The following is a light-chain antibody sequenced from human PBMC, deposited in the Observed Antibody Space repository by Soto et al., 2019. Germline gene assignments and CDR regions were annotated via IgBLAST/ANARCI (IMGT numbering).Light chain of an antibody. Sequence: QSVLTQPPSASGTPGQRVTISCSGSRSNIGSNYVYWYQQLPGTAPKLLIYSDNQRPSGVPDRFSGSKSGTSASLAISGLRSEDEADYYCQAYDYSLTASVFGGGTKLTVL. J-gene: IGLJ3*02. CDR1: RSNIGSNY. CDR2: SDN. CDR3: QAYDYSLTASV. V-gene: IGLV1-47*02.